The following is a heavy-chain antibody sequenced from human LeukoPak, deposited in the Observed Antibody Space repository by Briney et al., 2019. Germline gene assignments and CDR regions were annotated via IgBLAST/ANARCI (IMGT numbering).Heavy chain of an antibody. J-gene: IGHJ4*02. CDR3: ARGGAVAGTLDY. V-gene: IGHV3-48*01. Sequence: PGGSLRLSCAASGFIFEDYGMTWVRQAPGKGLEWVSYISSSGSTIYYADSVKGRFTISRDNSKNTLYLQMNSLRAEDTAVYYCARGGAVAGTLDYWGQGTLVTVSS. CDR1: GFIFEDYG. CDR2: ISSSGSTI. D-gene: IGHD6-19*01.